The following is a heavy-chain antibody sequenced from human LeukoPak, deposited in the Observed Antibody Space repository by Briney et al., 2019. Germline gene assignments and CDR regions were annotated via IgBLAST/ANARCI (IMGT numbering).Heavy chain of an antibody. D-gene: IGHD3-10*01. CDR3: ARRVGFYGSGSLNYFDP. Sequence: GSLRLSCAASGFTFRRYGMSWVRQPPGKGLEWIGNSYYSGSTYYNPSLKSRVTISVDTSKNQFSLKLSSVTASDTAVYFCARRVGFYGSGSLNYFDPWGQGILVSVS. CDR1: GFTFRRYG. V-gene: IGHV4-59*04. CDR2: SYYSGST. J-gene: IGHJ5*01.